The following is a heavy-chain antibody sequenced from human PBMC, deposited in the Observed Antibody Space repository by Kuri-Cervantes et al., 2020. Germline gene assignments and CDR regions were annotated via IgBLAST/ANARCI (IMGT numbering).Heavy chain of an antibody. J-gene: IGHJ3*02. D-gene: IGHD3-3*01. CDR1: GDTFSSYA. CDR3: ERERNVLRFFDI. V-gene: IGHV1-69*13. CDR2: IIPIFGTA. Sequence: SVKVSCKASGDTFSSYAISWVRQAPGQGLEWMGGIIPIFGTANYAQKFRGRVTITADESTSTAYMELSSLRSEDTAVYYCERERNVLRFFDIWGQGTMVTVSS.